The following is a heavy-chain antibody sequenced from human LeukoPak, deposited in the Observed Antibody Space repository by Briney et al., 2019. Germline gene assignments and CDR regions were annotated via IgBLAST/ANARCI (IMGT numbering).Heavy chain of an antibody. Sequence: SETLSLTCAVYGGSFSGYYWSWIRQPPGKGPEWIGEINHSGSTNYNPSLKSRVTISVDTSKNQFSLKLSSVTAADTAAYYCARGSYCSSPTCREFYYYYGMDVWGQGTTVTVSS. D-gene: IGHD2-2*01. J-gene: IGHJ6*02. CDR3: ARGSYCSSPTCREFYYYYGMDV. CDR1: GGSFSGYY. V-gene: IGHV4-34*01. CDR2: INHSGST.